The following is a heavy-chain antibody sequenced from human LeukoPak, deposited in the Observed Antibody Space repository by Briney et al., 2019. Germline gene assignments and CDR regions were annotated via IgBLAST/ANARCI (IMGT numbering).Heavy chain of an antibody. CDR2: INGRGDTT. J-gene: IGHJ5*02. D-gene: IGHD2/OR15-2a*01. CDR3: AKDRVSPGFNLFDP. V-gene: IGHV3-23*01. CDR1: GFTFSTYA. Sequence: GGSLRLSCAASGFTFSTYAMSWVRQAPGKGLEWVSAINGRGDTTYYADSVKGRFIISRDTSKSTVFLQMNSLRTEDTAVYYCAKDRVSPGFNLFDPWGQGTLVTVSS.